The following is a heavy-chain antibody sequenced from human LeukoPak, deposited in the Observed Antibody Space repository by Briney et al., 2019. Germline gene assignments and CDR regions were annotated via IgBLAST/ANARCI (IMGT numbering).Heavy chain of an antibody. CDR2: IKEDGSEK. CDR3: ARAAPPLDP. J-gene: IGHJ5*02. CDR1: GFTFSSYA. Sequence: PGGSLRLPCAASGFTFSSYAASWVRQTPGKGLEWVANIKEDGSEKYYVDSVKGRFTISRDNAKNSLYLQLNSLRAEDTAVYYCARAAPPLDPWGQGTLVTVSS. V-gene: IGHV3-7*01.